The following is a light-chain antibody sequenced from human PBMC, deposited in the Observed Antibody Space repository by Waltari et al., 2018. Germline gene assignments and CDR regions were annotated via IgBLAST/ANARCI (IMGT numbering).Light chain of an antibody. J-gene: IGKJ2*03. CDR2: AAS. CDR1: QSVGTN. Sequence: ETVMTQSPATLSVSPGDRATLSCRASQSVGTNVAWYQQKPGQAPRLLIYAASTRASDIPTSFSGSGSGTEFTFTIPGLQSEDFALYFCQQYDKWPPFSFGQGTNLELK. V-gene: IGKV3-15*01. CDR3: QQYDKWPPFS.